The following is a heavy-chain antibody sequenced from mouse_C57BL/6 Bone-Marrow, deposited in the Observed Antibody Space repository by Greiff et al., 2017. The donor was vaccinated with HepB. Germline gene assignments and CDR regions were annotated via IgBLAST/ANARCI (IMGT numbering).Heavy chain of an antibody. CDR2: IYPGDGDT. Sequence: VQLQQSGAELVKPGASVKISCKASGYAFSSYWMNWVKQRPGKGLEWIGQIYPGDGDTNYNGKFKGKATLTADKSSSTAYMQRSSLTSEDSAVYFCASYGYYSYAMDYWGQGNSDTVSS. CDR1: GYAFSSYW. CDR3: ASYGYYSYAMDY. J-gene: IGHJ4*01. D-gene: IGHD2-3*01. V-gene: IGHV1-80*01.